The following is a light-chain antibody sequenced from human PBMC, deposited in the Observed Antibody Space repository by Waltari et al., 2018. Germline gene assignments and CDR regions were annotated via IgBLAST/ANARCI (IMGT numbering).Light chain of an antibody. J-gene: IGKJ2*01. CDR1: QSVSSSS. CDR2: GAS. Sequence: ELVLTQSPGTLSLSPGESATLSCRASQSVSSSSLAWYQQKPGQAPRLLIYGASNRATGIPDRFSGSGSGTDFTLTISRLEPEDSAVYYCQQYGSSPFTFGQGTKLEIK. CDR3: QQYGSSPFT. V-gene: IGKV3-20*01.